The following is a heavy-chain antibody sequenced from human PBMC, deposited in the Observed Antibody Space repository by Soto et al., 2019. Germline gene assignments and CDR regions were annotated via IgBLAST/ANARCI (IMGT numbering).Heavy chain of an antibody. CDR1: GFTFSSYA. Sequence: GGSLRLSCAASGFTFSSYAMSWVHQAPGKGLEWVSAISGSGGSTYYADSVKGRFTISRDNSKNTLYLQMNSLRAEDTAVYYCAKDIYDSSGYYVEAFDIWGQGTMVTVSS. CDR3: AKDIYDSSGYYVEAFDI. D-gene: IGHD3-22*01. CDR2: ISGSGGST. J-gene: IGHJ3*02. V-gene: IGHV3-23*01.